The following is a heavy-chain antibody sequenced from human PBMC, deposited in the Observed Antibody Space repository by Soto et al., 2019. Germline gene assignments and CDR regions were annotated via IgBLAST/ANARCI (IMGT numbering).Heavy chain of an antibody. CDR1: GFTFSDYG. J-gene: IGHJ4*02. CDR3: ASGCSSAGCRVFAY. D-gene: IGHD2-2*01. V-gene: IGHV3-30-3*01. CDR2: TVSDDSNR. Sequence: AQLVESGGGVVQPGRSLRLSCSASGFTFSDYGMHWVRQAPGKGLEWVAFTVSDDSNREYADSVRGRFTISRDNSMNTLYLQMNSLRPEDTAVYYCASGCSSAGCRVFAYWGQGTLVTVSS.